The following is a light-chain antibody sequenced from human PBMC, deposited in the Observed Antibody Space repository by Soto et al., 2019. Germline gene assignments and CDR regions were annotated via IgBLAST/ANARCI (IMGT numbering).Light chain of an antibody. V-gene: IGKV1-9*01. CDR1: QGISQY. Sequence: DIHLTQSPSILSASVGDRVSITCRASQGISQYVAWYQQKPGQAPKLLIYAATLLQAGVPSRFSGTGSATDFTLTISSLQPEDFATYYCQQVDSYPLTFGGGTKVDIK. CDR2: AAT. CDR3: QQVDSYPLT. J-gene: IGKJ4*01.